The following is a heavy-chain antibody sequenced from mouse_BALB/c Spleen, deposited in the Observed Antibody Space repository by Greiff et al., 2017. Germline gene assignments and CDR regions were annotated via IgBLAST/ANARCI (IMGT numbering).Heavy chain of an antibody. V-gene: IGHV14-3*02. CDR2: IDPANGNT. CDR3: ARDDGYYEYAMDY. Sequence: EVKLQESGAELVKPGASVKLSCTASGFNIKDTYMHWVKQRPEQGLEWIGRIDPANGNTKYDPKFQGKATITADTSSNTAYLQLSSLTSEDTAVYYCARDDGYYEYAMDYWGQGTSVTVSS. CDR1: GFNIKDTY. J-gene: IGHJ4*01. D-gene: IGHD2-3*01.